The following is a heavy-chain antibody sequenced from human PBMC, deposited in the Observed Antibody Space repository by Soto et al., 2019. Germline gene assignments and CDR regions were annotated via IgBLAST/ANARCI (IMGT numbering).Heavy chain of an antibody. J-gene: IGHJ1*01. CDR2: TFYRSKWYH. V-gene: IGHV6-1*01. Sequence: SQTLSLTCAISGDSVSTTTTSWNWIRQSPSRGLEWLGRTFYRSKWYHDYVVSVKSRITISADTSKNQFSLQLSSVTPDDTAVYYCARAGVMVFGLVPPTHFWGQGTQLTVSS. CDR1: GDSVSTTTTS. CDR3: ARAGVMVFGLVPPTHF. D-gene: IGHD3-3*01.